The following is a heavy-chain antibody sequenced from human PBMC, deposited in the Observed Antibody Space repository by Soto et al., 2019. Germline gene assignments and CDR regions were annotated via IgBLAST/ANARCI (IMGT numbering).Heavy chain of an antibody. J-gene: IGHJ6*02. V-gene: IGHV3-30-3*01. D-gene: IGHD3-3*01. CDR1: GFTFSSYA. Sequence: GGSLRLSCAASGFTFSSYAMHWVRQAPGKGLEWVAVISYDGSNKYYADSVKGRFTISRDNSKNTLYLQMNSLRAEDTAVYYCARGVYDFWSGYYWTNYYGMDVWGQGTTVTVSS. CDR3: ARGVYDFWSGYYWTNYYGMDV. CDR2: ISYDGSNK.